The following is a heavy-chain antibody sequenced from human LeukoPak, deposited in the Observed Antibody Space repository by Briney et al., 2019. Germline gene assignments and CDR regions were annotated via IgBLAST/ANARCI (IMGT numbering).Heavy chain of an antibody. D-gene: IGHD1-1*01. CDR3: ARGRGTTGTTSDY. CDR2: IYYTGNT. J-gene: IGHJ4*02. Sequence: SETLSLTCSVSGGSISSYYWSWIRQPPGKGLEWIGYIYYTGNTTYNPSLKSRATISVDTSKNHFSLRLRSVTAADTAVYYCARGRGTTGTTSDYWGQGTLVTVSS. CDR1: GGSISSYY. V-gene: IGHV4-59*01.